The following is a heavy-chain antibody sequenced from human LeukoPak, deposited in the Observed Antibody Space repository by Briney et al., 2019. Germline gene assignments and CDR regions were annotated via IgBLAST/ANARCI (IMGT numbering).Heavy chain of an antibody. J-gene: IGHJ4*02. CDR1: GGSISSYY. D-gene: IGHD3-10*01. CDR2: IYYSGST. Sequence: SETLSLTCTVSGGSISSYYWSWIRQPPGKGLEWIGYIYYSGSTNYNPSLKSRVTISVDTSKNQFSLKLSSVTAADTAVYYCARRGSLFRYYYGSGSRRGFDYWGQGTLVTVSS. V-gene: IGHV4-59*01. CDR3: ARRGSLFRYYYGSGSRRGFDY.